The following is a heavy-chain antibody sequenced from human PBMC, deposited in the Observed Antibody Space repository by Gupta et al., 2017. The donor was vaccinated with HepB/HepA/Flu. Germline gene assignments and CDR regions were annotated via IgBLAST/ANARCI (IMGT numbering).Heavy chain of an antibody. CDR3: TRDLLEVTGDRADGFDI. Sequence: EVQLVESGGGLVKPGGSLRLSCAASGFTFNNAWMGWVRQASGKGLEWVCRLKNINDGGTPDYPAPVKGRFTFSRDDSENRFFLHMNSLKTEDTAVYYCTRDLLEVTGDRADGFDIWGQGTMVTVSS. J-gene: IGHJ3*02. D-gene: IGHD7-27*01. V-gene: IGHV3-15*01. CDR1: GFTFNNAW. CDR2: LKNINDGGTP.